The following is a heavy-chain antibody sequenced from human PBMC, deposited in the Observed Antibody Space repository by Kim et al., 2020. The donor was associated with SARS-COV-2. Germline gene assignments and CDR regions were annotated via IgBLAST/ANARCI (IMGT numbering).Heavy chain of an antibody. Sequence: SVKVSCKASGGTFSSYAISWVRQAPGQGLEWMGRIIPILGIANYAQKFQGRVTITADKSTSTAYMELSSLRSEDTAVYYCATGYSSSPFIDYWGQGTLVTVSS. CDR1: GGTFSSYA. D-gene: IGHD6-13*01. CDR3: ATGYSSSPFIDY. CDR2: IIPILGIA. V-gene: IGHV1-69*04. J-gene: IGHJ4*02.